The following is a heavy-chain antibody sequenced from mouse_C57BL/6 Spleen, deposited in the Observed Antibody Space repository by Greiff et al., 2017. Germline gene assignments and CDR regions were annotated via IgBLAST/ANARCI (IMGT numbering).Heavy chain of an antibody. V-gene: IGHV2-6-1*01. CDR1: GFSLTSYG. Sequence: VQLKESGPGLVAPSQSLSITCTVSGFSLTSYGVHWVRQPPGKGLEWLVVIWSDGSTTYNSALKSRLSISKDNSKSQVFLKMNSLQTDDTAMYYCARHVYDGTPFYAMDYWGQGTSVTVSS. J-gene: IGHJ4*01. D-gene: IGHD2-3*01. CDR2: IWSDGST. CDR3: ARHVYDGTPFYAMDY.